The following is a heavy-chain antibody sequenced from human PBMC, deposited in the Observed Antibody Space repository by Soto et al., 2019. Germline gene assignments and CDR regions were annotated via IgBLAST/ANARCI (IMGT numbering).Heavy chain of an antibody. Sequence: SETLSLTCTVSGGSISSYYWSWIRQPPGKGLEWIGYIYYSGSTNYNPSLKSRVTISVDTSKNQFSLKLSSVTAADTAVYYCARGGDYYYSSGYLRLHLTYCGQGSLVTGSS. CDR2: IYYSGST. D-gene: IGHD3-22*01. CDR1: GGSISSYY. CDR3: ARGGDYYYSSGYLRLHLTY. V-gene: IGHV4-59*01. J-gene: IGHJ1*01.